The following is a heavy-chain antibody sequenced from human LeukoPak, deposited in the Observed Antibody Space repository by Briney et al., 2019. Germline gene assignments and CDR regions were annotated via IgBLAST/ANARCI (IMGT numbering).Heavy chain of an antibody. CDR2: IYRTGST. J-gene: IGHJ4*02. CDR1: GGSISTSSYY. V-gene: IGHV4-39*01. CDR3: ARLFNYYGSGSPFDY. Sequence: PSETLSLTCTVSGGSISTSSYYWGCIRQPPGKGLEWIGRIYRTGSTNYDPSLKSRVTISVDTSKNQFSLKLSSVTAADTAVYFCARLFNYYGSGSPFDYWGQGTLVTVSS. D-gene: IGHD3-10*01.